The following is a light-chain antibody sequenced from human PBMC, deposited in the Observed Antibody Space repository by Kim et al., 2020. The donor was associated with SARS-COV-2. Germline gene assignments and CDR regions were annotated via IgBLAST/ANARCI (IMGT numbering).Light chain of an antibody. V-gene: IGLV2-8*01. CDR1: SSDVGGYNY. CDR2: DVS. CDR3: SSHGGRA. Sequence: QSALTQPPSASGSPGQSVTISCTGTSSDVGGYNYISWYQQHPGKAPKLMIYDVSKRPSGVPDRFSGSKSGNTASLTVSGLQAEDEAEDYCSSHGGRAFGGGTQLTVL. J-gene: IGLJ2*01.